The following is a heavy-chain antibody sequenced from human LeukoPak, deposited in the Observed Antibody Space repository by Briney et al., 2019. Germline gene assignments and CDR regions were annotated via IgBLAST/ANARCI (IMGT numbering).Heavy chain of an antibody. J-gene: IGHJ6*03. V-gene: IGHV1-46*01. CDR1: GYASTSYY. Sequence: ASVKVSCKASGYASTSYYMHWVRQAPGQGLEWMGIINPSGGSTSYAQKFQGRVTMTRDMSTSTVYMELSSLRSEDTAVYYCARGINDYVWGSYLDYYYYMDVWGKGTTVTISS. D-gene: IGHD3-16*01. CDR3: ARGINDYVWGSYLDYYYYMDV. CDR2: INPSGGST.